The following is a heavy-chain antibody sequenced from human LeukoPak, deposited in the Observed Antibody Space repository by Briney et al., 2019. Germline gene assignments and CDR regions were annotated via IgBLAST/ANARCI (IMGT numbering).Heavy chain of an antibody. CDR1: GGTISSYY. V-gene: IGHV4-59*01. CDR2: IYYSGST. CDR3: ATFSSSWYPYYFDY. J-gene: IGHJ4*02. Sequence: PSETLSLTCTVSGGTISSYYWSWIRQPPGKGLEWIGYIYYSGSTNYNPCLKSRDTISVDTSKNQFSLKLSSVTAADTAVYYCATFSSSWYPYYFDYWGQGTLVTVSS. D-gene: IGHD6-13*01.